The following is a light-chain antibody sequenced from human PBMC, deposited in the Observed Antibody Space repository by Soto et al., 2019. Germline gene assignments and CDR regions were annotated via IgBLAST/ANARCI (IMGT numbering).Light chain of an antibody. CDR3: LQHNSYPVT. CDR1: QSISSY. J-gene: IGKJ1*01. CDR2: AAS. Sequence: DIQMTQSPSSLSASVGDRVTITCRASQSISSYLNWYQQKPGKAPKLLIYAASSLQSGVPSRFSGSGSGTEFTLTLSGLQPEDFATYYCLQHNSYPVTFGQGTKVDIK. V-gene: IGKV1-17*01.